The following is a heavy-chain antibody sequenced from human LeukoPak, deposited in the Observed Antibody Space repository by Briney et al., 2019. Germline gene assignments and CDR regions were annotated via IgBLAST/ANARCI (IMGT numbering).Heavy chain of an antibody. CDR2: IYHSGST. D-gene: IGHD3-10*01. CDR3: ARRRGSGSYYNILRTWFDP. CDR1: GGSMSSYY. V-gene: IGHV4-59*01. Sequence: SETLSLTCSVSGGSMSSYYWSWIRQSPGKGLEWIGYIYHSGSTDYNSSLKSRVTISEDTSKKQFSLKVSSVTAADTAVYYCARRRGSGSYYNILRTWFDPWGQGTLVTVSS. J-gene: IGHJ5*02.